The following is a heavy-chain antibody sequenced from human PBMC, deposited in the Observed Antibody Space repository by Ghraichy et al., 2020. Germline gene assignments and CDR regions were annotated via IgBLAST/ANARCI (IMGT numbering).Heavy chain of an antibody. CDR3: ARIVIGYEWELPNFDY. CDR1: GYTFTSYG. D-gene: IGHD1-26*01. Sequence: ASVKVSCKASGYTFTSYGISWVRQAPGQGLEWMGWISAYNGNTNYAQKLQGRVTMTTDTSTSTAYMELRSLRSDDTAVYYCARIVIGYEWELPNFDYWGQGTLVTVSS. V-gene: IGHV1-18*01. J-gene: IGHJ4*02. CDR2: ISAYNGNT.